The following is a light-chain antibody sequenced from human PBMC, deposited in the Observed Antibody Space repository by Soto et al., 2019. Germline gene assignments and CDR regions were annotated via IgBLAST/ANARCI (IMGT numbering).Light chain of an antibody. V-gene: IGLV2-14*01. Sequence: QSALTQPASVSGSPGQSITISCTGTSSDVGGYNYVSWYQQHPGKAPKLLIYRDDQRPSGVPDRFSGSKSATSASLAISGLQSEDEADYYCAAWDDGLKGGLFGGGTKLTVL. CDR1: SSDVGGYNY. J-gene: IGLJ2*01. CDR2: RDD. CDR3: AAWDDGLKGGL.